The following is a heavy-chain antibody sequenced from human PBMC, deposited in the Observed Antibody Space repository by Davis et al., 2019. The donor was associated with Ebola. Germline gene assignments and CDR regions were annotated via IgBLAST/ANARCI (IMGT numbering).Heavy chain of an antibody. CDR3: ARDQNGPGATIDY. Sequence: HTAGSLRLSCAVSGFPITNYWTHWVRQAPGKGLVWVSRIKSDGSTIYADSVKGRFTISRDNAESTLFLQMNSLRADDTAVYFCARDQNGPGATIDYWGQGTLVTVSS. CDR1: GFPITNYW. J-gene: IGHJ4*02. D-gene: IGHD1-26*01. CDR2: IKSDGST. V-gene: IGHV3-74*01.